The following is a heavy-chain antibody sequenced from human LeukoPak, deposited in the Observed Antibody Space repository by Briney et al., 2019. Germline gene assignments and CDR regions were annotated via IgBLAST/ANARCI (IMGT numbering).Heavy chain of an antibody. Sequence: SETLSLTCAVYGGSLSGYYWSWIRQPPGKGLEWIGEINHSGSTNYNPSLKSRVTISVDTSKNQFSLKLSSVTAADTAVYYCARTRGLRWSYFDYWGQGTLVTVSS. D-gene: IGHD4-23*01. V-gene: IGHV4-34*01. CDR2: INHSGST. CDR3: ARTRGLRWSYFDY. CDR1: GGSLSGYY. J-gene: IGHJ4*02.